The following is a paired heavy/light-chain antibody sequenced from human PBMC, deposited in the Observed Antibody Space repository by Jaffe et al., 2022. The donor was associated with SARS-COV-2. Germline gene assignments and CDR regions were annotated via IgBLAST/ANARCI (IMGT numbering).Heavy chain of an antibody. Sequence: QVQLVQSGAEVKKPGSSVKVSCKASGGTFSSYTISWVRQAPGQGLEWMGRIIPILGIANYAQKFQGRVTITADKSTSTAYMELSSLRSEDTAVYYCARDRGSGSYYPYDRYNWFDPWGQGTLVTVSS. V-gene: IGHV1-69*08. CDR1: GGTFSSYT. J-gene: IGHJ5*02. CDR3: ARDRGSGSYYPYDRYNWFDP. D-gene: IGHD3-10*01. CDR2: IIPILGIA.
Light chain of an antibody. CDR2: DDS. J-gene: IGLJ2*01. CDR1: NIGSKS. CDR3: QVWDSSSDPVV. V-gene: IGLV3-21*02. Sequence: SYVLTQPPSVSVAPGQTARITCGGNNIGSKSVHWYQQKPGQAPVLVVYDDSDRPSGIPERFSGSNSGNTATLTISRVEAGDEADYYCQVWDSSSDPVVFGGGTKLTVL.